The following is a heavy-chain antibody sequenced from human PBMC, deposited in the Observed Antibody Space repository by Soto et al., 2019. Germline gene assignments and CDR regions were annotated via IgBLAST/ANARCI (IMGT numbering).Heavy chain of an antibody. D-gene: IGHD3-10*01. Sequence: SETLSLTCTVSGGSISSYYWSWIRQPPGKGLEWIGYIYYSGSTNYNPSLKSRVTISVDTSKNQFSLKLSSVTAADTAVYYCAREQYGSGSMDVWGQGTTVTVSS. CDR1: GGSISSYY. V-gene: IGHV4-59*01. J-gene: IGHJ6*02. CDR3: AREQYGSGSMDV. CDR2: IYYSGST.